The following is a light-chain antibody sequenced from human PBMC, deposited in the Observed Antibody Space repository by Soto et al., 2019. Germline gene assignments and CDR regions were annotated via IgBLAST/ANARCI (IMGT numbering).Light chain of an antibody. J-gene: IGLJ1*01. CDR1: SSNIGSNY. V-gene: IGLV1-47*01. CDR3: AAWDDSLSGPSYV. Sequence: QSGLTQPPSASGTPGQRVTISYSGSSSNIGSNYVYWYQQLPGTAPKLLIYRNNQRPSGVPDRFSGSKSGTSASLAISGLRSEDEADYYCAAWDDSLSGPSYVFGTGTKVTVL. CDR2: RNN.